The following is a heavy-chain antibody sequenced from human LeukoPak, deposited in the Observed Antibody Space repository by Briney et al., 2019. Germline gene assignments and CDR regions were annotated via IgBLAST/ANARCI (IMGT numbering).Heavy chain of an antibody. CDR3: ARAEYYDFWSGYFPYYFDY. V-gene: IGHV1-2*02. D-gene: IGHD3-3*01. CDR1: GYTFTSYD. J-gene: IGHJ4*02. CDR2: INPNSGGT. Sequence: GASVKVSCKASGYTFTSYDINWVRQAPGQGLEWMGWINPNSGGTNYAQKFQGRVTMTRDTSISTAYMELSRLRSDDTAVYYCARAEYYDFWSGYFPYYFDYWGQGTLVTVSS.